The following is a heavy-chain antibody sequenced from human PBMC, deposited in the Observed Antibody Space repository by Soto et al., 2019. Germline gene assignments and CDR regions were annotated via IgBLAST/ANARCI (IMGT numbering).Heavy chain of an antibody. CDR1: GFPFSSYG. CDR3: AWWSYRSLDY. J-gene: IGHJ4*02. D-gene: IGHD3-16*02. Sequence: QVQLVESGGGVVQPGRSLRLSCAASGFPFSSYGMHWVRQAPGKGLEWVAVISYDGSNKYYADSVKGRFTISRDNSKNALYLQMNSLRDEDTAVYYCAWWSYRSLDYWGQGTLVTVSS. V-gene: IGHV3-30*03. CDR2: ISYDGSNK.